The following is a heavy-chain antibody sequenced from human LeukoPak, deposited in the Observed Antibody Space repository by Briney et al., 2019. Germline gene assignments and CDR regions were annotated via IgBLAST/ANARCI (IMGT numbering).Heavy chain of an antibody. D-gene: IGHD6-6*01. CDR1: GGTFSSYA. Sequence: SVKVSCKASGGTFSSYAISWVRQAPGQGLEWMGRIIPIFGTANYAQKFQGRVTITTDESTSAAYMELSSLRSEDTAVYYCAREAYSSSSGFDYWGQGTLVTVSS. J-gene: IGHJ4*02. V-gene: IGHV1-69*05. CDR3: AREAYSSSSGFDY. CDR2: IIPIFGTA.